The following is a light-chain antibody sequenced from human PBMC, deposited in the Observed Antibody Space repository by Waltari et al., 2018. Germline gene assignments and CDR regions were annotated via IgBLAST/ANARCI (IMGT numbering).Light chain of an antibody. V-gene: IGKV3-20*01. Sequence: EIVLTQSPGTLSLSPGERATLSCRASQSVTSISLTWYQQKLGQAPRLLIYGTSLSATGITDRFRGSGSGTDFTLTISRMEPEDFAVYYCQQYDGEVVTFGGGTKVEI. CDR1: QSVTSIS. CDR2: GTS. CDR3: QQYDGEVVT. J-gene: IGKJ4*01.